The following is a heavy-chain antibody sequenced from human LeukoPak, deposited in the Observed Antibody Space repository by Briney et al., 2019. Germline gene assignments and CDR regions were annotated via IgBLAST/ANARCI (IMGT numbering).Heavy chain of an antibody. Sequence: GGSLRLSCAASGFTFSNYALSWVRQAPGKGLEWVSDISGSGGSTYYADSVKGRFTISRDNSKNTMYLQMNSLRAEDTAVYYCARDRSSGYERDFDYWGQGTLVTVSS. V-gene: IGHV3-23*01. D-gene: IGHD5-12*01. J-gene: IGHJ4*02. CDR3: ARDRSSGYERDFDY. CDR1: GFTFSNYA. CDR2: ISGSGGST.